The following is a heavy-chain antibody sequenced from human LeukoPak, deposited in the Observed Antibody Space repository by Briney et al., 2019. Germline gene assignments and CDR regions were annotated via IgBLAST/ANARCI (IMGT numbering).Heavy chain of an antibody. V-gene: IGHV4-34*01. CDR2: INHSGST. J-gene: IGHJ5*02. CDR3: ARSTMIVVAHHWFDP. Sequence: SETLSLTCAVYGGSFSGYYWSWIRQPPGKGLEWIGEINHSGSTNYNPSLKSRVTISVDTSKNQFSLKLSSVTAADTAVYYCARSTMIVVAHHWFDPWGQGTLVTVSS. D-gene: IGHD3-22*01. CDR1: GGSFSGYY.